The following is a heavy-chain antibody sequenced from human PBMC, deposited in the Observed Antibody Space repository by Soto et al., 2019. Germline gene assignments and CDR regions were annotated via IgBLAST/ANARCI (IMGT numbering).Heavy chain of an antibody. CDR1: GYTFTSYD. D-gene: IGHD3-22*01. CDR2: MNPNSGNT. CDR3: ARGRYYYDSRWFDP. Sequence: QVQLVQSGAEVKKPGASVKVSCKASGYTFTSYDINWVRQATGQGLEWMGWMNPNSGNTGYAQKFQGKVTMTRNTSISTAYMELSSLRSEDTAVYYCARGRYYYDSRWFDPWGQGTLVTVSS. J-gene: IGHJ5*02. V-gene: IGHV1-8*01.